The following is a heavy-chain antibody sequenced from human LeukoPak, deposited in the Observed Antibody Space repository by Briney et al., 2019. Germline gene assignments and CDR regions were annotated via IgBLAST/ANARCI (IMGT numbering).Heavy chain of an antibody. CDR3: ARGDGRGRSDGAA. CDR2: IDSSSSTI. J-gene: IGHJ4*02. CDR1: GFTFSSYS. Sequence: GGSLRLSCAASGFTFSSYSMNWVRQAPGKGLEWVSYIDSSSSTIYYADSVKGRFTISRDNAKNSLCLEMNSLTVEDTAVYYCARGDGRGRSDGAAWGPGTLVTVFS. V-gene: IGHV3-48*01. D-gene: IGHD6-13*01.